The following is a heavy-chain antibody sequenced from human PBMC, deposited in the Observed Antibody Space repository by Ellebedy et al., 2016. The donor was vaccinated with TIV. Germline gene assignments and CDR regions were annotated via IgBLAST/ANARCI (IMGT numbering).Heavy chain of an antibody. V-gene: IGHV3-9*01. J-gene: IGHJ3*02. CDR2: ISWNSGSL. CDR1: GFTFTDYD. CDR3: VKGLDAFDI. Sequence: PGGSLRLSCAASGFTFTDYDMHWVRQPPGKGMEWVSGISWNSGSLSYSDSVKGRFTISSGNARKSLYLQINSPRSEDTASYYCVKGLDAFDIWGQGTMVTFSS.